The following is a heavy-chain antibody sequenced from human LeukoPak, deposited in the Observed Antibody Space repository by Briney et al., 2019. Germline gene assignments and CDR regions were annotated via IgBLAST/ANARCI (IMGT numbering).Heavy chain of an antibody. CDR1: GFTFSDYS. D-gene: IGHD2-2*01. Sequence: SGGSLRLSCAASGFTFSDYSMHWVRQTPEKGLVWVSRINSDGSSTIYADSVKGRFTISRDNAQNTLYLQMNSLRAEDTAVYYCAGNLYTRFGDCWGQGALVTVSS. J-gene: IGHJ4*02. CDR2: INSDGSST. V-gene: IGHV3-74*01. CDR3: AGNLYTRFGDC.